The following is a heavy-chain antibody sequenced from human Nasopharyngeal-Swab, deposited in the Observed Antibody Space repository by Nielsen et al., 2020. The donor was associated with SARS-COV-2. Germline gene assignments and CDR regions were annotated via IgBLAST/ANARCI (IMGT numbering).Heavy chain of an antibody. CDR2: ISGSGGST. V-gene: IGHV3-23*01. Sequence: GESLKISCAASGFTFSSYAMSWVRQAPGKGLEWVSAISGSGGSTYYADSVKGRFTISRDNSKNTLYLQMNSLRAEDTAVYYCAKDLSIAVAGLYYYYYMDVWGKGTTVTVSS. CDR1: GFTFSSYA. J-gene: IGHJ6*03. D-gene: IGHD6-19*01. CDR3: AKDLSIAVAGLYYYYYMDV.